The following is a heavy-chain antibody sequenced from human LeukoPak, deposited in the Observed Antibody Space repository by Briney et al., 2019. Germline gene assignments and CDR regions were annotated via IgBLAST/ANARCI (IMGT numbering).Heavy chain of an antibody. CDR2: ISGSATTI. J-gene: IGHJ4*02. Sequence: GGSLRLSCAASGFTFSDYYMSWIRQAPGKGLEWGSYISGSATTIYYADSVKGRFTISRDNAKNSLYLQMNSLRAEDTAVYYCARERGYDFWSGSRVLFHYWGQGTLVTVSS. CDR3: ARERGYDFWSGSRVLFHY. D-gene: IGHD3-3*01. CDR1: GFTFSDYY. V-gene: IGHV3-11*04.